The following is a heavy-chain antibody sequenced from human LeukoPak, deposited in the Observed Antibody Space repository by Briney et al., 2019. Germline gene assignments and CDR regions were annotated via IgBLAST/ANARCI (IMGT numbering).Heavy chain of an antibody. CDR3: ARDLRGGSSGWSLGNAFDI. D-gene: IGHD6-19*01. CDR2: INPANGNA. V-gene: IGHV1-3*01. J-gene: IGHJ3*02. CDR1: GYPIRSYV. Sequence: GASVKVSCKASGYPIRSYVIHWLRQAPGQSLEWIRWINPANGNAKYSQNFQGRVTITRDTSASVVYMELSSLRSEDTAVYYCARDLRGGSSGWSLGNAFDIWGQGTMVTVSS.